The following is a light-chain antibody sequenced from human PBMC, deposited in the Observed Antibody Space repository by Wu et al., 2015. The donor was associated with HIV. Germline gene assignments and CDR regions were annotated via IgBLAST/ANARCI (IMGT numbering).Light chain of an antibody. Sequence: IVLTQSPGTLSLSPGERATLSCRASRSLSSFLAWYQQKPGQAPRLLIYDIYNRAAGIPPRFSGSGSGTDFTLTISSLEPEDFAVYYCQHRSSSPGVTFGPGAKVDVK. J-gene: IGKJ3*01. CDR3: QHRSSSPGVT. V-gene: IGKV3-11*01. CDR2: DIY. CDR1: RSLSSF.